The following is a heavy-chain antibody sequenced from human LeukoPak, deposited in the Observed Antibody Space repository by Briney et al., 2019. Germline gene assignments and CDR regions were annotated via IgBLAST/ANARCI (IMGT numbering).Heavy chain of an antibody. Sequence: ASVKVSCKASGYTFTSYDINWVRQATGQGLEWMGWMNPNSGNTGYAQKFQGRVTMTRNTSISTAYMELSSLRSEDTAVYYCARDSYYYDSSGYYRNWFDLWGQGTLVTVSS. V-gene: IGHV1-8*01. CDR1: GYTFTSYD. D-gene: IGHD3-22*01. CDR2: MNPNSGNT. J-gene: IGHJ5*02. CDR3: ARDSYYYDSSGYYRNWFDL.